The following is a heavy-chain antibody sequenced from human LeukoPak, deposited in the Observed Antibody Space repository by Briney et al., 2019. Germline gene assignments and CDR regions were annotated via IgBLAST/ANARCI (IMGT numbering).Heavy chain of an antibody. CDR2: IYYSGST. CDR1: GGSISSYY. Sequence: SETLSLTCTASGGSISSYYWSWIRQPPGKGLEWIGYIYYSGSTNYNPSLKSRVTISVDTSKNQFSLKLSSVTAADTAVYYCARVRSIAAAGTSEYFDYWGQGTLVTVSS. CDR3: ARVRSIAAAGTSEYFDY. J-gene: IGHJ4*02. V-gene: IGHV4-59*01. D-gene: IGHD6-13*01.